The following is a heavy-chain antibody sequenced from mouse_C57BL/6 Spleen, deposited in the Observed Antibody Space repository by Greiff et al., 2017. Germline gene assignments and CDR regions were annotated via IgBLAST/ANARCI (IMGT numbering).Heavy chain of an antibody. CDR3: ATATMVTTVDY. J-gene: IGHJ2*01. CDR1: GFTFSDYG. Sequence: EVMLVESGGGLVKPGGSLKLSCAASGFTFSDYGMHWVRQAPEKGLEWVAYISSGSSTIYYADTVKGRFTISRDNAKNTLFLQLTSLRSEDTSMDYCATATMVTTVDYWGQGTTLTVSS. D-gene: IGHD2-2*01. V-gene: IGHV5-17*01. CDR2: ISSGSSTI.